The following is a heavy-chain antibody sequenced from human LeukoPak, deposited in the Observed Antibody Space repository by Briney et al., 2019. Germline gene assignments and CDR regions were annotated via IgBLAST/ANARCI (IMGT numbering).Heavy chain of an antibody. J-gene: IGHJ1*01. CDR3: ATVGATRAKYFQH. CDR2: INPNSGGT. V-gene: IGHV1-2*02. CDR1: GYTFTGYY. Sequence: ASVKVSCKASGYTFTGYYMHWVRQAPGQGLEWMGWINPNSGGTNYAQKFQGRVTMTEDTSTDTAYMELSSLRSEDTAVYYCATVGATRAKYFQHWGQGTLVTVSS. D-gene: IGHD1-26*01.